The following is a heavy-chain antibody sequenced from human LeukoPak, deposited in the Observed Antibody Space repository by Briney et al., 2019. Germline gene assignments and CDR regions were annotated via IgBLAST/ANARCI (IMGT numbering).Heavy chain of an antibody. CDR3: ARSYDFWSGYHGPCHFDY. J-gene: IGHJ4*02. V-gene: IGHV3-30*03. CDR1: GFTFSSYG. CDR2: ISYDGSNK. D-gene: IGHD3-3*01. Sequence: GGSLRLSCAASGFTFSSYGMHRVRQAPGKGLEWVAVISYDGSNKYYADSVKGRFTISRDNSKNTLYLQMNSLRAEDTAVYYCARSYDFWSGYHGPCHFDYWGQGTLVTVSS.